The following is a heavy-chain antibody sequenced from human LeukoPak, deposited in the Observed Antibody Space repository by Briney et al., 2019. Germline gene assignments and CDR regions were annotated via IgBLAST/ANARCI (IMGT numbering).Heavy chain of an antibody. CDR1: GFTFDDYA. V-gene: IGHV3-74*03. CDR3: ARSRLYDGDVIDY. Sequence: QPGGSLRLSCAASGFTFDDYAMHWVRQAPGKGLVWVSRINSDGSSITYADSVKGRFTISRDNAKNTLYLQMNSLRAEDTAVYYCARSRLYDGDVIDYWGQGTLVTVSS. J-gene: IGHJ4*02. D-gene: IGHD3-10*01. CDR2: INSDGSSI.